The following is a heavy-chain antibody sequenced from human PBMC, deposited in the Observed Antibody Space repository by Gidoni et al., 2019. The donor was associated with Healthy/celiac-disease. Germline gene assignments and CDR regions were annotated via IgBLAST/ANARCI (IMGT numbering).Heavy chain of an antibody. CDR3: ARDRDGVAAYYFDY. CDR2: IYTSGST. CDR1: GGSISSGSYY. Sequence: QVQLQESGPGLVKPSQTLSLTCTVSGGSISSGSYYWSWIRQPAGKGLEWIGRIYTSGSTNYNPSLKSRVTISVDTSKNQFSLKLSSVTAADTAVYYCARDRDGVAAYYFDYWGQGTLVTVSS. J-gene: IGHJ4*02. D-gene: IGHD2-15*01. V-gene: IGHV4-61*02.